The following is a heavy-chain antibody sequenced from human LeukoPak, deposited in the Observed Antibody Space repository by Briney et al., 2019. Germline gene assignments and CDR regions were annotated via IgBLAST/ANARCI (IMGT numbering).Heavy chain of an antibody. D-gene: IGHD3-10*01. V-gene: IGHV3-23*01. CDR2: ISGSGGST. Sequence: GGSLRLSCAAPGFTFSSYAMSWVRQAPGKELEWVSTISGSGGSTYYADSVEGRFTISRDNSKNTLYLQMNNLRAEDTAFYCANGESYYYASGGGFWGQGTLVAVSS. J-gene: IGHJ4*02. CDR3: ANGESYYYASGGGF. CDR1: GFTFSSYA.